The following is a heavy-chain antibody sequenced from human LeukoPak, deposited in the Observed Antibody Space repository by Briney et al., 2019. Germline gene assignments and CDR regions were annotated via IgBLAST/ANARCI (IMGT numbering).Heavy chain of an antibody. Sequence: GGSLRLSCAASGFTISSFSMNWVRQAPGKGLEWFSSISSSSSYIYYADSVKGRFTISRHNAKNSLYLQVNSLRAEDTAVYYCARAYSGTYGLGYYYMDVRGKGTTVTISS. CDR3: ARAYSGTYGLGYYYMDV. V-gene: IGHV3-21*01. D-gene: IGHD1-26*01. CDR2: ISSSSSYI. CDR1: GFTISSFS. J-gene: IGHJ6*03.